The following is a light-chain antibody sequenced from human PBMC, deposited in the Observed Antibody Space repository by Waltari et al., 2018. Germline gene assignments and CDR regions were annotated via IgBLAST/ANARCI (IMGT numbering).Light chain of an antibody. CDR2: DAS. CDR1: QDIGYD. Sequence: AIQMTQSPSSLYASVGDRVPITCRASQDIGYDLGWYQQKPGKAPKVLIYDASSLQSGVPSRFSGSGSGTDFTLTITSLQPEDFATYYCLQDFHYPLSFGGGTKVEIQ. CDR3: LQDFHYPLS. V-gene: IGKV1-6*02. J-gene: IGKJ4*01.